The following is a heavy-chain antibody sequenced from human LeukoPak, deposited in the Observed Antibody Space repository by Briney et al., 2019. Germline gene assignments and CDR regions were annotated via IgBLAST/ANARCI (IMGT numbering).Heavy chain of an antibody. D-gene: IGHD3-10*01. J-gene: IGHJ4*02. CDR2: ISAYNGNT. V-gene: IGHV1-18*01. CDR3: ARASYYYGSGTHYFDY. CDR1: GYTFTSYG. Sequence: ASVKVSCKASGYTFTSYGISWVRQAPGQGLEWMGWISAYNGNTNYAQKLQGRVTMTTDTSTSTAYMELRSLRSDDTAVYYCARASYYYGSGTHYFDYWGQGTLVTVSS.